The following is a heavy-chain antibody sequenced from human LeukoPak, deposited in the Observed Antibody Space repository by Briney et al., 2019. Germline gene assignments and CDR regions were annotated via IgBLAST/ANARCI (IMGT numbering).Heavy chain of an antibody. CDR3: ASSYFDSSSHAFDI. V-gene: IGHV3-7*01. CDR1: GFSFSSYW. D-gene: IGHD3-22*01. J-gene: IGHJ3*02. Sequence: GGSLRLSCAASGFSFSSYWMSWVRQAPGKGLECVANVKQDGSEKYYVDSVKGRFTMSRDNAKKSVYLQMNSLRAEDTAVYYCASSYFDSSSHAFDIWGQGTMVTVSS. CDR2: VKQDGSEK.